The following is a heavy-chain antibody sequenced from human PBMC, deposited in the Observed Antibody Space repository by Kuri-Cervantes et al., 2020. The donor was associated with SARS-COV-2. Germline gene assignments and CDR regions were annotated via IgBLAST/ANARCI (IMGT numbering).Heavy chain of an antibody. D-gene: IGHD3-22*01. CDR2: IYYSGST. J-gene: IGHJ1*01. Sequence: ESLKISCTVSGGSISSSSYYWSWIRQPPVKGLEWIGYIYYSGSTNYNPSLKSPVTISVDTSKNQFSLKLRSVTAADTTVYYCARLPDSSFQHWGQGTLVTVSS. CDR1: GGSISSSSYY. V-gene: IGHV4-61*01. CDR3: ARLPDSSFQH.